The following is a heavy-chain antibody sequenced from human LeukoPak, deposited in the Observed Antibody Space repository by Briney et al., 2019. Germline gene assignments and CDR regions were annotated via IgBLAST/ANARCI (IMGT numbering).Heavy chain of an antibody. J-gene: IGHJ4*02. V-gene: IGHV3-21*01. Sequence: GSLRLSCAASGFSFTSCAMNWVRQAPGKGLEWVSSISSSGSYIYYADSVKGRFTISRDNAKNSLYLQMNSLGAEDTAVYYCARRGAAAGPFDYWGQGTLVTVSS. D-gene: IGHD6-13*01. CDR1: GFSFTSCA. CDR3: ARRGAAAGPFDY. CDR2: ISSSGSYI.